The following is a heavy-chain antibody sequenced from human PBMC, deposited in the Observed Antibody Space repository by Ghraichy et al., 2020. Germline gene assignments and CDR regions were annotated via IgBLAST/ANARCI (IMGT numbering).Heavy chain of an antibody. CDR2: TRNKAKKYTT. Sequence: GALRLSCAASGFTFSDHYMDWVRQAPGKGLEWVGRTRNKAKKYTTEYAASVKGRFTISRDDSKNSLYLQMNSLKTEDTAVYYCARSGTVTTNNYYYGMDVLSPRTTVTVSS. D-gene: IGHD4-17*01. J-gene: IGHJ6*02. CDR3: ARSGTVTTNNYYYGMDV. CDR1: GFTFSDHY. V-gene: IGHV3-72*01.